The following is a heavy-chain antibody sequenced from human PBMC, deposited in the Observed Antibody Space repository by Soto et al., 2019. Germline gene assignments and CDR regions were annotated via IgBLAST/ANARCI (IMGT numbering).Heavy chain of an antibody. CDR1: GFTFSSYA. CDR2: ISGSGGST. J-gene: IGHJ6*03. V-gene: IGHV3-23*01. D-gene: IGHD3-9*01. Sequence: GGSLRLSCAASGFTFSSYAMSWVRQAPGKGLEWVSAISGSGGSTYYADSVKGRFTISRDNSKNTLYLQMNSLRAEDTAVYYCAKDLVYYDILTGPITRRHYYYMDVWGKGTTVTVSS. CDR3: AKDLVYYDILTGPITRRHYYYMDV.